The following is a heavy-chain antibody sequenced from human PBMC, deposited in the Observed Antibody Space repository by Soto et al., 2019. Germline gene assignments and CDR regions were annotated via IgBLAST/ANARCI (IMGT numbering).Heavy chain of an antibody. J-gene: IGHJ4*02. CDR3: ARVGLGRVAYFDY. CDR1: GGSISSGGYS. V-gene: IGHV4-30-2*01. D-gene: IGHD3-16*01. Sequence: QLQLQESGSGLVKPSQTLSLTCAVSGGSISSGGYSWSWFRRPPRKALEWIGYIYQSGSAYYNPSLKSRVTISVDRSKNQFSLNLTSVTAADTAVYYCARVGLGRVAYFDYWGQGTLVTVSS. CDR2: IYQSGSA.